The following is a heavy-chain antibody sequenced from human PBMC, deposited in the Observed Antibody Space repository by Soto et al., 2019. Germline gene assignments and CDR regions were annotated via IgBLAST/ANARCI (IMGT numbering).Heavy chain of an antibody. J-gene: IGHJ5*02. CDR1: GVTFGSYG. CDR3: ARDLLIAAAGTSWFDP. Sequence: LRLCCAASGVTFGSYGMNWVRQAPGKGLEWVSSIVSSSSYIYYADSVKGRFTISRDNAKNSLYLQMNSLRAEDTAVYYCARDLLIAAAGTSWFDPSGQGTLVSGSS. CDR2: IVSSSSYI. V-gene: IGHV3-21*01. D-gene: IGHD6-13*01.